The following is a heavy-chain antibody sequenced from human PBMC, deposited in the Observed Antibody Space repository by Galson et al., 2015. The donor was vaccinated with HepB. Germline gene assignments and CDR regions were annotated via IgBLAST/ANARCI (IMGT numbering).Heavy chain of an antibody. CDR2: ILSNGIAT. D-gene: IGHD1-7*01. J-gene: IGHJ5*02. CDR1: GFTFSNYP. V-gene: IGHV3-64D*06. Sequence: SLRLSCAASGFTFSNYPMLWVRQPPGKGLEYVSAILSNGIATFYADSVKGRFTISRDNSKNTLYLQMNSLRPEDTAIYYCLITPRNWNYGNPWGQGTLVTVSS. CDR3: LITPRNWNYGNP.